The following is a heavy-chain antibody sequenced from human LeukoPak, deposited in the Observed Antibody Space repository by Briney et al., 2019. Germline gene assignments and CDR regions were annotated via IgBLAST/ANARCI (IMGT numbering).Heavy chain of an antibody. J-gene: IGHJ6*04. CDR1: GGSFSDYY. CDR3: ARGLRLPSRSTPAVPHV. V-gene: IGHV4-34*01. D-gene: IGHD6-19*01. CDR2: INHSGTT. Sequence: PSETLSLTCAVYGGSFSDYYWNWIRQSPGKGLEWIGEINHSGTTNYNPSLKGRVTISVDTSKNQFSLRLSSVTAADTAIYHCARGLRLPSRSTPAVPHVWSKGTTVTVSA.